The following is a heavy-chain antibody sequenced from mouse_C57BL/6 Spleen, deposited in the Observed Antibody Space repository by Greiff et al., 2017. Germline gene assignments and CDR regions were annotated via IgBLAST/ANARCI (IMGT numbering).Heavy chain of an antibody. D-gene: IGHD3-3*01. J-gene: IGHJ2*01. CDR3: ARGGTGDYFDY. V-gene: IGHV5-16*01. Sequence: EVMLVESEGGLVQPGSSMKLSCTASGFTFSDYYMAWVRQVPEKGLEWVANINYDGSSTYYLDSLKSRFIISRDNAKNILYLQMSSLKSEDTATYYCARGGTGDYFDYWGQGTTLTVSS. CDR2: INYDGSST. CDR1: GFTFSDYY.